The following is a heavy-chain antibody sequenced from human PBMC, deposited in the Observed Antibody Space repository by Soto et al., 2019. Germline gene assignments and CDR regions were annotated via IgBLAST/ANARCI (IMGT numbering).Heavy chain of an antibody. CDR3: ARARVGASSFDY. CDR2: IYYSGST. V-gene: IGHV4-59*08. J-gene: IGHJ4*02. Sequence: QVQLQESGPGLVKPSETLSLTCTVSGGSISSYYWSWIRQPPGKGLEWIGYIYYSGSTNYNPSLKRRVTISVDTSKNQFSLKLSSVTAADTVVYYCARARVGASSFDYWGQGTLVTVSS. D-gene: IGHD1-26*01. CDR1: GGSISSYY.